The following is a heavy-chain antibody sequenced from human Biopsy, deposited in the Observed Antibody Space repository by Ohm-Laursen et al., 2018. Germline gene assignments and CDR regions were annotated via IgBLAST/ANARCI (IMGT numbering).Heavy chain of an antibody. D-gene: IGHD3-3*01. CDR1: GDAFLGYY. Sequence: SVKVSCKTSGDAFLGYYLHWARQAPGQGLEWMGSIYPNSGDTDFAQKFQGRVSMTRDTSVSTAYLELSSLRSDDTAIYYCARDLLEWSLPSWGQGTLVTISS. CDR3: ARDLLEWSLPS. J-gene: IGHJ4*02. CDR2: IYPNSGDT. V-gene: IGHV1-2*02.